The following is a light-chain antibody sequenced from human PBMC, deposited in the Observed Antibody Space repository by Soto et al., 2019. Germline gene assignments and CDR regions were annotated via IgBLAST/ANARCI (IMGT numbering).Light chain of an antibody. V-gene: IGLV2-14*03. Sequence: QSALTQPGSVSGSPGQSITISCTGTSSDVGGYNYVSWYQQHPGKAPKLMIYDVSNRPSGVPNRFSGSKSGNTASLTISGLQAEDEADYYCSSYTGSSTYVCGTGTKLTVL. CDR1: SSDVGGYNY. CDR3: SSYTGSSTYV. CDR2: DVS. J-gene: IGLJ1*01.